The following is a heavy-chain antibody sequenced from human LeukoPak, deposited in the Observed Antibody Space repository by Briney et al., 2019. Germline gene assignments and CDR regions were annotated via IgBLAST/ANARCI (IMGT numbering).Heavy chain of an antibody. D-gene: IGHD3-3*01. J-gene: IGHJ4*02. CDR2: IYYSGST. Sequence: SETLSLTCTVSGGSISSYYWSWIRQPPGKGLEWIGYIYYSGSTNYNPSLKSRVTISVDTSKNQFSLKLSSVTAADTAVYYCARVGGYDFWSGYYTGFDHWGQGTLVTVSS. CDR1: GGSISSYY. V-gene: IGHV4-59*01. CDR3: ARVGGYDFWSGYYTGFDH.